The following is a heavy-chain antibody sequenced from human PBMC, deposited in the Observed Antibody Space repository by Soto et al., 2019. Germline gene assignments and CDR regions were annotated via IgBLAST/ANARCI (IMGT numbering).Heavy chain of an antibody. D-gene: IGHD2-15*01. CDR2: INPNGGNT. V-gene: IGHV1-46*01. Sequence: ASVKVSCKASGYAFTSYAMHWVRQAPGQGLEWMGIINPNGGNTNYAQKFQGRVTMTRDTSTSTVYMELSSLRSEDTAVYYCARAVGTGETDWGQGTLVTVSS. J-gene: IGHJ4*02. CDR3: ARAVGTGETD. CDR1: GYAFTSYA.